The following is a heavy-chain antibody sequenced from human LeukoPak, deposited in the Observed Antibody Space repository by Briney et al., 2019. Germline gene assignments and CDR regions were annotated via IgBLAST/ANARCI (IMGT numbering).Heavy chain of an antibody. CDR3: ARARNRYSYADY. CDR2: IYYSGST. D-gene: IGHD5-18*01. J-gene: IGHJ4*02. V-gene: IGHV4-59*01. Sequence: PSETLSLTCTVSGGSISSYYWSWIRQPPGKGLEWTGYIYYSGSTNYNPSLKSRVTIPVDTSKNQFSLKLSSVTAADTAVYYCARARNRYSYADYWGQGTLVTVSS. CDR1: GGSISSYY.